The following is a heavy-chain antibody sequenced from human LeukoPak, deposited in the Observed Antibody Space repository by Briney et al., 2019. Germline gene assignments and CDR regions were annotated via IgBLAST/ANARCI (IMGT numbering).Heavy chain of an antibody. CDR2: INHSGST. CDR1: GGSFSGYY. Sequence: KPSETLSLTCAVYGGSFSGYYWSWIRQPPGKGLEWIGEINHSGSTNYNPSLKSRVTISVDTSKNQFSLKLSSVTAADTAVYYCARGASYYYDSSGWGKYYYYYYTDVWGKGTTVTVSS. CDR3: ARGASYYYDSSGWGKYYYYYYTDV. V-gene: IGHV4-34*01. J-gene: IGHJ6*03. D-gene: IGHD3-22*01.